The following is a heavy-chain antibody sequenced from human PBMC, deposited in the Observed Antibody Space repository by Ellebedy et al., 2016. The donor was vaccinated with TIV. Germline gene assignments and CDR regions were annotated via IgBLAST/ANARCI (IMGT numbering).Heavy chain of an antibody. V-gene: IGHV4-34*01. CDR1: GFSFDIYS. J-gene: IGHJ4*02. CDR3: ARFSGRGGSGRNAQPSLDY. CDR2: INHSGTT. Sequence: MPGGSLRLSCEASGFSFDIYSMHWVRQPPGKGLEWIGEINHSGTTNYNPSLKSRVTISVDTSKNQFSLKMSSVTAADTAVYYCARFSGRGGSGRNAQPSLDYWGQGTLVTVSS. D-gene: IGHD1-26*01.